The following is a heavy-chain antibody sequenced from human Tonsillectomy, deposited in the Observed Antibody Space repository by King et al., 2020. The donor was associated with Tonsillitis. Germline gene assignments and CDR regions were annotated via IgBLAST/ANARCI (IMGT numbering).Heavy chain of an antibody. D-gene: IGHD3-9*01. J-gene: IGHJ4*02. CDR2: ISYDGSNK. Sequence: VQLVESGGGVVQPGRSLRLSCAASGFTFSSYAMHWVRQAPGKGLEWVAVISYDGSNKYYADSVKGRFTISRDNSKNTLYLQMNSLRAKDTAVYYCARDPSNYDILTGYYDYWGQGTLVTVSS. CDR1: GFTFSSYA. CDR3: ARDPSNYDILTGYYDY. V-gene: IGHV3-30*04.